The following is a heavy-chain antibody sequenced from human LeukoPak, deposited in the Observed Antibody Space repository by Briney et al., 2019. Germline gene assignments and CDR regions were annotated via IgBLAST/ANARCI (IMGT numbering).Heavy chain of an antibody. CDR2: IYYSGST. D-gene: IGHD6-13*01. V-gene: IGHV4-59*08. CDR1: GGSISSYY. J-gene: IGHJ4*02. Sequence: SETLPLTCTVSGGSISSYYWSWIRQPPGKGLEWIGYIYYSGSTNNNPSLKSRVTISVDTSKNQFSLKLTSVTAADTSVYFCAKARAAGGQYYFAYWGQGTLVTVSS. CDR3: AKARAAGGQYYFAY.